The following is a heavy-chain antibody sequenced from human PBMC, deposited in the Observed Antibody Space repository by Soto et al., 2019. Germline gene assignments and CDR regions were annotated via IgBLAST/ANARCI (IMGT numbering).Heavy chain of an antibody. CDR2: ISPTSEYI. V-gene: IGHV3-21*01. CDR3: ARKNYYADSRFYDY. CDR1: GFSFSRHS. J-gene: IGHJ4*02. D-gene: IGHD3-22*01. Sequence: PGGSLRLSCAASGFSFSRHSMNWVRQAPGKGLEWVSSISPTSEYIYHADSVKGRFTISRDNAKNSLYLQMDSLRADDTAVYYCARKNYYADSRFYDYWGQGA.